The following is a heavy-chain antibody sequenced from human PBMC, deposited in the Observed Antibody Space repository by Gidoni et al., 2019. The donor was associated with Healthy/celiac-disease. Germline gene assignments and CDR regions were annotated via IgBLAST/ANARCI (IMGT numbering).Heavy chain of an antibody. J-gene: IGHJ4*02. CDR1: GFTFSSYG. D-gene: IGHD1-7*01. CDR3: AKEEDNWNFLDY. Sequence: QVQLVESGGGVVQPGRSLRLSCAASGFTFSSYGMHWVRQAPGKGLEWVAVISYDGSNKYYADSVKGRFTISRDNSKNTLYLQMNSLRAEDTAVYYCAKEEDNWNFLDYWGQGTLVTVSS. CDR2: ISYDGSNK. V-gene: IGHV3-30*18.